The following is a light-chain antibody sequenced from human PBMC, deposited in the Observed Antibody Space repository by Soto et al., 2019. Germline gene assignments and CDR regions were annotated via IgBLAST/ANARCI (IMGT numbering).Light chain of an antibody. V-gene: IGLV2-14*01. J-gene: IGLJ2*01. CDR3: NSYTSSTTVV. Sequence: QSALTQPASVSGSPGQSITISCTGTSTDVGGYNYVSWYQQHPGKAPKLMIYDVSNRPSGVSNRFSGSKSGNTVSLTISGLQAEDEADYYCNSYTSSTTVVFGGGTKVTVL. CDR1: STDVGGYNY. CDR2: DVS.